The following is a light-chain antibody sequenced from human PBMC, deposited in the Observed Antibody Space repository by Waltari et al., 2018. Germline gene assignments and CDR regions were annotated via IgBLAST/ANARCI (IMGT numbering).Light chain of an antibody. J-gene: IGKJ2*01. CDR3: QQHYSSPYT. CDR1: QNLLYSANSNNY. CDR2: WAS. V-gene: IGKV4-1*01. Sequence: DIVMTQSPDSLAVSLGERATIKCKSSQNLLYSANSNNYLAWYQQKPGQPPKLLIYWASSRETGVPDRFSGSGSGTDFTLTISSLQAEDVVVYYCQQHYSSPYTFGQGTKLEI.